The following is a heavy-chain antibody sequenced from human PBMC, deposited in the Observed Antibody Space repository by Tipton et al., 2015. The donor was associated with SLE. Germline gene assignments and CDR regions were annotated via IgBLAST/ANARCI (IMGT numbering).Heavy chain of an antibody. J-gene: IGHJ6*02. D-gene: IGHD1-26*01. Sequence: TLSLTCTVSGGSISSYYWSWIRQPPGKGLEWIGYIYYSGSTYYNPSLKSRVTISVDTSKNQFSLKLSSVTAADTAVYYCARYGGSSLYYYYGMDVWGQGTTVTVSS. CDR2: IYYSGST. CDR3: ARYGGSSLYYYYGMDV. CDR1: GGSISSYY. V-gene: IGHV4-59*12.